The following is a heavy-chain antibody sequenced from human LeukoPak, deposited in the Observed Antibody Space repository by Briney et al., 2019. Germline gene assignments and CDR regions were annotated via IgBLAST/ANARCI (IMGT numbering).Heavy chain of an antibody. D-gene: IGHD6-13*01. J-gene: IGHJ4*02. CDR2: IKQDGSEK. CDR1: GFTFSSYW. V-gene: IGHV3-7*01. Sequence: PGGSLRLSCAASGFTFSSYWMSWVRQAPGKGLEWVANIKQDGSEKYYVDSVKGRFTISRDNAKNSLYLQMNSLRAEDTAVYYCALRGIAAAAKPASAAFDYWGQGTLVTVSS. CDR3: ALRGIAAAAKPASAAFDY.